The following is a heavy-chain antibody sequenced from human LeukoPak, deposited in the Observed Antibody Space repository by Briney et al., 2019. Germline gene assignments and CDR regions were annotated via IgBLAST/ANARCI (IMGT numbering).Heavy chain of an antibody. Sequence: SETLSLTCAVYGGSFSGYYWSWIRQPPGKGLEWIGEINHSGSTNYNPSLKSRVTISVDTSKNQFSLKLSSVTAADTAVYYCARGSGITGTQFDYWGQGTLVTVSS. V-gene: IGHV4-34*01. CDR3: ARGSGITGTQFDY. CDR1: GGSFSGYY. J-gene: IGHJ4*02. D-gene: IGHD1-20*01. CDR2: INHSGST.